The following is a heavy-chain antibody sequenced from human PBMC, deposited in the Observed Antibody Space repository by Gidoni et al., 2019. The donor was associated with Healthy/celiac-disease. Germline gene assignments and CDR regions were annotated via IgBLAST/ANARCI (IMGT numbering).Heavy chain of an antibody. Sequence: EVQLVESGGVVVPPGGSLRLSCAASGFTSDDYTMHWVRQAPGKGLEWVSLISWDGGSTYYADSVKGRFTISRDNSKNSLYLQMNSLRTEDTALYYCAKGHGGFYYFDYWGQGTLVTVSS. CDR1: GFTSDDYT. CDR3: AKGHGGFYYFDY. CDR2: ISWDGGST. V-gene: IGHV3-43*01. D-gene: IGHD2-15*01. J-gene: IGHJ4*02.